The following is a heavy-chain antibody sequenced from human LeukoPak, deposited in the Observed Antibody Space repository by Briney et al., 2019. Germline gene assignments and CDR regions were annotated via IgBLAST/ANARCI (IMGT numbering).Heavy chain of an antibody. D-gene: IGHD3-3*01. CDR3: ARVETVLECPGNWFDP. Sequence: ASVKVSCKASGYTFTGYYMHWVRQAPGQGLEWMGWINPNSGGTNYQGRVTMTRDTSISTAYMELSRLRSDDTAVYYCARVETVLECPGNWFDPWGQGTLVTVSS. CDR2: INPNSGGT. J-gene: IGHJ5*02. CDR1: GYTFTGYY. V-gene: IGHV1-2*02.